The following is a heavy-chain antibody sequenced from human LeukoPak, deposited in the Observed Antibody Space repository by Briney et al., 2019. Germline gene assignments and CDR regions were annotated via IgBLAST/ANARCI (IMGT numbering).Heavy chain of an antibody. D-gene: IGHD2/OR15-2a*01. Sequence: PGGSLRLSCESSGFTFSTHWMSWVRQAPGKGLKWVANTKQDGSDKYYVDSVKGRFTVSRDTAKQSVYLQLNRLTAEDTAVYYCAREDNMGGYFDVSGRGTLVTASS. V-gene: IGHV3-7*01. CDR3: AREDNMGGYFDV. CDR2: TKQDGSDK. J-gene: IGHJ2*01. CDR1: GFTFSTHW.